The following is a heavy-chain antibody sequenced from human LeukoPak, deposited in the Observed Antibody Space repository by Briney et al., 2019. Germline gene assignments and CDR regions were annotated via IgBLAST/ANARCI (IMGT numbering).Heavy chain of an antibody. D-gene: IGHD3-3*01. CDR1: GGSISSGSYY. CDR3: ATSNYDFWSGYYSS. V-gene: IGHV4-61*02. CDR2: IYTSGST. Sequence: PSETLSLTCTVSGGSISSGSYYWSWIRQPAGKGLEWIGRIYTSGSTNYNPPLKSRVTISVDTSKNQFSLKLSSVTAADTAVYYCATSNYDFWSGYYSSWGQGTLVTVSS. J-gene: IGHJ4*02.